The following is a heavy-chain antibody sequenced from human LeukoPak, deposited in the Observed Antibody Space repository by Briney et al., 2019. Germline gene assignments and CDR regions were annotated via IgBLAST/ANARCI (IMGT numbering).Heavy chain of an antibody. J-gene: IGHJ3*02. CDR2: ISWNSGSI. CDR3: AKDIAQWLVQLEPTFDI. D-gene: IGHD6-19*01. V-gene: IGHV3-9*01. CDR1: GFTFDDYA. Sequence: PGGSLRLSCAGSGFTFDDYAMHWVRQAPGKGLEWVSGISWNSGSIGYADSVKGRFTISRDNAKNSLYLQMNSLRAEDTALYYCAKDIAQWLVQLEPTFDIWGQGTMVTVSS.